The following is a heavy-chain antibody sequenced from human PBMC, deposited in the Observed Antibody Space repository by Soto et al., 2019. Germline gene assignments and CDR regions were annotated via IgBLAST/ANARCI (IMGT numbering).Heavy chain of an antibody. CDR3: AKVSETGLPARRRYYYYGMDV. V-gene: IGHV3-30*18. D-gene: IGHD6-6*01. CDR1: GFTFSSYG. J-gene: IGHJ6*02. Sequence: GGSLRLSCAASGFTFSSYGMHWVRQAPGKGLEWVAVISYDGSNKYYADSVKGRFTISRDNSKNTLYLQMNSLRAEKTAVYYCAKVSETGLPARRRYYYYGMDVWGQGTTVTVSS. CDR2: ISYDGSNK.